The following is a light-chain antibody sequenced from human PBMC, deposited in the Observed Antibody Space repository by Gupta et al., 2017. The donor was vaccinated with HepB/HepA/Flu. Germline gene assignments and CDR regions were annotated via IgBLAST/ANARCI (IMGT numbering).Light chain of an antibody. CDR1: GSDLGNNNY. CDR2: NGS. CDR3: SSYTSSSWV. Sequence: HSALTQPASVSGSPAQSITISCTGTGSDLGNNNYLSWYQQLPGKAPKVSIYNGSNRPSGVSNRFSGSKSDNTASLTIAGLQADDEADYYCSSYTSSSWVFGGGTKLTVL. J-gene: IGLJ3*02. V-gene: IGLV2-14*01.